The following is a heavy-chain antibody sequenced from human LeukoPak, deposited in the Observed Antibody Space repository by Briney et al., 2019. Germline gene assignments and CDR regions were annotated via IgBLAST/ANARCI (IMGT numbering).Heavy chain of an antibody. J-gene: IGHJ4*02. CDR1: GFTFNTYA. CDR3: AKDLAYYYDSSGYSGYLDY. Sequence: GGSLRLSCAASGFTFNTYAMSWVRQGPGKGLEWVSGVSGSGSNTYYADSVKGRFTISRDNSKNTLYLEMNSLRAEDTAVYYCAKDLAYYYDSSGYSGYLDYWGQGTLVTVSS. D-gene: IGHD3-22*01. CDR2: VSGSGSNT. V-gene: IGHV3-23*01.